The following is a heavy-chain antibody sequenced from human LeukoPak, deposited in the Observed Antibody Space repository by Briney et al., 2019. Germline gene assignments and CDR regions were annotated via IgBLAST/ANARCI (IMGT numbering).Heavy chain of an antibody. Sequence: PGGSLRLSCAASGFTFSSYSMNWVRQAPGKGLEWVSSISSSSSYIYYADSVKGRFTISRDNAKNSLYLQMNSLRAEDTAVYYCTRDAFEQWLVPPAFDIWGQGTMVIVSS. V-gene: IGHV3-21*01. D-gene: IGHD6-19*01. J-gene: IGHJ3*02. CDR2: ISSSSSYI. CDR3: TRDAFEQWLVPPAFDI. CDR1: GFTFSSYS.